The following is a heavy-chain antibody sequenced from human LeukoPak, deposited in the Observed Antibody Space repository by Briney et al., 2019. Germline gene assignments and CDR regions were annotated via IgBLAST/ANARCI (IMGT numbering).Heavy chain of an antibody. J-gene: IGHJ4*02. CDR2: IYHSGST. Sequence: SQTLSLTCAVSGGSISSGGYSWSWIRQPPGKGLEWIGYIYHSGSTYYNPSLKSRVTISVDTSKNQFSLKLSSVTAADTAVYYCARRGPRYSSSPNGFDYWGQGTLVTVSS. V-gene: IGHV4-30-2*01. D-gene: IGHD6-13*01. CDR1: GGSISSGGYS. CDR3: ARRGPRYSSSPNGFDY.